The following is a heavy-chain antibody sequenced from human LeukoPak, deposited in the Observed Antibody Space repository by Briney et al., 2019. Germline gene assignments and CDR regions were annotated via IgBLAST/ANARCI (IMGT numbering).Heavy chain of an antibody. CDR1: GFTFNSYL. CDR2: FNSDGSST. J-gene: IGHJ4*02. Sequence: GSLRLSCSASGFTFNSYLMHWVRQAPGKGLVWVSRFNSDGSSTSYADSVKGRFTISRDNAKNTLYLQMNSLRAEDTAVYYCARDPAYCGGDCYSDYWGQGTLVTVSS. V-gene: IGHV3-74*01. D-gene: IGHD2-21*02. CDR3: ARDPAYCGGDCYSDY.